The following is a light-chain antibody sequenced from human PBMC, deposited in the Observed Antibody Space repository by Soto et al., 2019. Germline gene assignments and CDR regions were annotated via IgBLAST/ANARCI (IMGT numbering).Light chain of an antibody. J-gene: IGLJ3*02. V-gene: IGLV2-23*02. CDR3: FSYAGSSTLV. CDR1: SSDIGNFNL. CDR2: EVN. Sequence: QAALTQPASVSGSPGQSITISCTGTSSDIGNFNLVSWYQQHPVTAPKLVIYEVNKRPSGVSSRFSGSKSGNTASLTISGLQAEDEADYYCFSYAGSSTLVFGGGTKVTVL.